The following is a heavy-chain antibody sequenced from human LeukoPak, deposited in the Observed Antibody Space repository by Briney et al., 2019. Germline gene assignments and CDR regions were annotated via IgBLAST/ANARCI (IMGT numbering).Heavy chain of an antibody. J-gene: IGHJ5*02. V-gene: IGHV3-7*04. CDR2: VKHDGSEE. Sequence: PGGSLRLSCVGSGFTFRNYWMSWVRQAPGKGLEWVAKVKHDGSEEYYVDSAKGRFTISRDNAKNSLYLQMNSLRAEDTAIYYCVRGSGWFDPWGQGTLVTVSS. CDR3: VRGSGWFDP. CDR1: GFTFRNYW.